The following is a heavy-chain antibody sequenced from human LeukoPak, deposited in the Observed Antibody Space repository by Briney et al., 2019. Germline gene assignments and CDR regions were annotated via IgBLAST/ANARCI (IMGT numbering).Heavy chain of an antibody. D-gene: IGHD3-22*01. CDR1: GFTFSSYS. CDR2: ISSSSSYI. Sequence: GGSLRLSCAASGFTFSSYSMNWVRQAPGKGLEWVSSISSSSSYIYYADSVKGRFTISRDNAKNSLYLQMNSLRAEDTAVYYCTRDFATVVVIWFDPWGQGTLVTVSS. V-gene: IGHV3-21*03. J-gene: IGHJ5*02. CDR3: TRDFATVVVIWFDP.